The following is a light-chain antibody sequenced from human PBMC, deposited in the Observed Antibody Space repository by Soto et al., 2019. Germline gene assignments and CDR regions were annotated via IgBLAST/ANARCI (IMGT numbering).Light chain of an antibody. CDR1: SSDVGGYNY. Sequence: ALTQPASVSGSPGQSITISCTGTSSDVGGYNYVSWYQQHPGKAPKLMIYDVSNRPSGVSNRFSGSKSGNTASLTISGLQAEDEADYYCSSYTSSSTPYVFGTGTQLTVL. J-gene: IGLJ1*01. CDR2: DVS. CDR3: SSYTSSSTPYV. V-gene: IGLV2-14*01.